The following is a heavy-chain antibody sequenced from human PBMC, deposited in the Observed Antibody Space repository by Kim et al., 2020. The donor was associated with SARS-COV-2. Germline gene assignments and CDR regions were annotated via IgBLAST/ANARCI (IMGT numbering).Heavy chain of an antibody. D-gene: IGHD2-21*01. CDR1: GYTFTSYG. CDR2: INAGNGDT. CDR3: ATDKTPLAYCGGDCKTPLDD. V-gene: IGHV1-3*01. J-gene: IGHJ4*02. Sequence: ASVKVSCKASGYTFTSYGVHWVRQAPGQRLEWMGWINAGNGDTKYSQKFQGRVTITRDTSASTAYMELSSLRSEDTAVYYCATDKTPLAYCGGDCKTPLDDWCQGTLVTVSS.